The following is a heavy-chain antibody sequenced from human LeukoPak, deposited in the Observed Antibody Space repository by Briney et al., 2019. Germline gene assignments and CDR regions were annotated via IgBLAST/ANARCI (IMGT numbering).Heavy chain of an antibody. J-gene: IGHJ4*02. CDR3: AKGPQGD. CDR1: GFTFSNYA. V-gene: IGHV3-23*01. CDR2: IDSGGGT. Sequence: HAGGSLSLSCAASGFTFSNYAMNWVRQAPGKGLEWVSAIDSGGGTYYADSVKGRFTISRDNSKNTLYLQLNSLRAEDTAVYYCAKGPQGDWGQGGLVNGSS.